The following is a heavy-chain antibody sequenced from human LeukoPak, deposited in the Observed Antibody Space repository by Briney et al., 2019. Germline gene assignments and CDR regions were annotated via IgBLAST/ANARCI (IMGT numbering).Heavy chain of an antibody. D-gene: IGHD3-10*01. Sequence: GGSLRLSCAASDFSFTNYAMSWVRQAPGKGLEWVSAVSNRGGTTYYADSVKGRFTISRDNSKNTLYLQMNSLRAEDTAVYYCAKDRDPYDYGSGSYYNGVFDYWGQGTLVTVSS. V-gene: IGHV3-23*01. J-gene: IGHJ4*02. CDR3: AKDRDPYDYGSGSYYNGVFDY. CDR2: VSNRGGTT. CDR1: DFSFTNYA.